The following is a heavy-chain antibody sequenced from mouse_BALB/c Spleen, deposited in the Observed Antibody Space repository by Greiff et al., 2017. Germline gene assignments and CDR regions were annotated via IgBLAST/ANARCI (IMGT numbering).Heavy chain of an antibody. CDR1: GFTFSSYG. CDR3: ARHVFGTYYFDY. J-gene: IGHJ2*01. D-gene: IGHD4-1*01. CDR2: ISSGGSYT. V-gene: IGHV5-6*01. Sequence: EVKLQESGGDLVKPGGSLKLSCAASGFTFSSYGMSWVRQTPDKRLEWVATISSGGSYTYYPDSVKGRFTISRDNAKNTLYLQMSSLKSEDTAMYYCARHVFGTYYFDYWGQGTTLTVSS.